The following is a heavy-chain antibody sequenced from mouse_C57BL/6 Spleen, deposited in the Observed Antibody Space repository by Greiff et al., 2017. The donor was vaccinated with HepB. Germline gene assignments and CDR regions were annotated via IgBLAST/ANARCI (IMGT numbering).Heavy chain of an antibody. CDR2: IRNKANGYTT. J-gene: IGHJ4*01. Sequence: EVKLVESGGGLVQPGGSLSLSCAASGFTFTDYYMSWVRQPPGKALEWLGFIRNKANGYTTEYSASVKGRFTISRDNSQSILYLQMNALRAEDSATYYCARSHGTYYAMDYWGQGTSVTVSS. CDR3: ARSHGTYYAMDY. V-gene: IGHV7-3*01. CDR1: GFTFTDYY.